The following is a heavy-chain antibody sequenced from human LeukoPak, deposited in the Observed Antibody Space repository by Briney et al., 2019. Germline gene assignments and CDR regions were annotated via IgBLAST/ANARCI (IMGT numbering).Heavy chain of an antibody. V-gene: IGHV3-74*01. CDR1: GFTFSENW. CDR3: AREEHRLAEAGTSAFDL. Sequence: GGSLRLSCVASGFTFSENWMHWVRQAPGKGLAWVSHINRDGGLTNYADSVKGRFTISRDNARNTVYLQMSSLRVEDTVIYFCAREEHRLAEAGTSAFDLGGQGTLVTVSP. CDR2: INRDGGLT. D-gene: IGHD6-13*01. J-gene: IGHJ3*01.